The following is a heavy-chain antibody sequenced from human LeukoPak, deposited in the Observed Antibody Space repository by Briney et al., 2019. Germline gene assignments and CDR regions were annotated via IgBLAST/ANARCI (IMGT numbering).Heavy chain of an antibody. Sequence: PGGSLRLSCAASGFTFDDYGMSWVRQAPGKGLEWVSGINWNGGSTGYADSVKGRFTISRDNAKKSLYLQMNSLRAEDTALYHCARDFYDSSGYYHGAFDIWGQGTMVTVSS. D-gene: IGHD3-22*01. V-gene: IGHV3-20*01. CDR1: GFTFDDYG. CDR3: ARDFYDSSGYYHGAFDI. J-gene: IGHJ3*02. CDR2: INWNGGST.